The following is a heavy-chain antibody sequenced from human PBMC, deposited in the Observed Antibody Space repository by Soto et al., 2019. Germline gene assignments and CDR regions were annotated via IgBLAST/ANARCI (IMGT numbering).Heavy chain of an antibody. CDR2: INHSGST. Sequence: PPGKGLEWIGEINHSGSTNYNPSLKSRVTISVDTSKYQFSLKLSSVTAADTAVYYCARRFEGYSSGFDYWGQGTLVTVSS. D-gene: IGHD6-19*01. CDR3: ARRFEGYSSGFDY. V-gene: IGHV4-34*01. J-gene: IGHJ4*02.